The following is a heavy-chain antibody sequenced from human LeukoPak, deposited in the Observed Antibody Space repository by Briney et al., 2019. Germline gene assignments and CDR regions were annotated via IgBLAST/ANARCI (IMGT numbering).Heavy chain of an antibody. CDR3: ASFYCSGGSCYQYYYYYYMDV. CDR2: IHSSGST. D-gene: IGHD2-15*01. V-gene: IGHV4-59*01. J-gene: IGHJ6*03. Sequence: PSETLSLTCTVSGGSITSYYWMWIRQPPGKGLEWIGYIHSSGSTNYNPSLKSRVTMSVDTSKNQFSLNLSSVTAADTAVYYCASFYCSGGSCYQYYYYYYMDVWGKGTAVTISS. CDR1: GGSITSYY.